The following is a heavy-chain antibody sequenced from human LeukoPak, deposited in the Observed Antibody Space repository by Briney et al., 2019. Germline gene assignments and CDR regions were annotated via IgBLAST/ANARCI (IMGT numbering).Heavy chain of an antibody. V-gene: IGHV3-23*01. CDR2: ISGSGLST. CDR3: AKDARRSSGWYFFDH. Sequence: GGSLRLSCAASGFTFSSYAMAWVRQAPGKGLEWVSGISGSGLSTYYADSVKGRFTISRDNSKNTLHLQMNSLRAEDTAVYYCAKDARRSSGWYFFDHWGQGTLVTVSS. CDR1: GFTFSSYA. D-gene: IGHD6-19*01. J-gene: IGHJ4*02.